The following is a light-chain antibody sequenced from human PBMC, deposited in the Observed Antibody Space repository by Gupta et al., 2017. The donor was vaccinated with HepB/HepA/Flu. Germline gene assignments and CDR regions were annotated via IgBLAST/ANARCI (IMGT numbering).Light chain of an antibody. V-gene: IGLV1-47*02. J-gene: IGLJ1*01. CDR3: GGWDDSLSGYV. Sequence: QPVLTQPPSASGTPGQTVTFSCSGSSSNLGNYNAYWYQQLPGTAPKLLIYNVNQRPSGVPDRFSGSKSGNTASLAISGLRSEDEADYYCGGWDDSLSGYVFGAGTKVTVL. CDR2: NVN. CDR1: SSNLGNYN.